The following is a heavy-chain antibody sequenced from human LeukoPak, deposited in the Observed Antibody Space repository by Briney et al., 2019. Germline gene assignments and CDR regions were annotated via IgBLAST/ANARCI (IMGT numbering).Heavy chain of an antibody. CDR2: IKGKIEGEPT. J-gene: IGHJ4*02. Sequence: PGGSLRLSCAATGFTFSNAWINWVRQAPGKGLEWVGRIKGKIEGEPTDYAAPVKGRFTISRDDSKATAYLQMSSLRTEDTAVYSCFTDRGGEHWGQGTLVTVSS. D-gene: IGHD3-16*01. V-gene: IGHV3-15*07. CDR3: FTDRGGEH. CDR1: GFTFSNAW.